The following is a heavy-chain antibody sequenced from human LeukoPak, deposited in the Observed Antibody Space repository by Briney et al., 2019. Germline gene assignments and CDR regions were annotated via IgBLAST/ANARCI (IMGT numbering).Heavy chain of an antibody. CDR1: GFGFSNAW. CDR2: ITTNAEGGTT. CDR3: SELSSS. D-gene: IGHD1-26*01. V-gene: IGHV3-15*01. Sequence: PGGSLRLSCAASGFGFSNAWMTWVRQAPGKGLEWVGRITTNAEGGTTDYAAPVEGRFTISRDDSKNTLYLHMNSLKTEDTAVYYCSELSSSWGQGTLVTVSS. J-gene: IGHJ5*02.